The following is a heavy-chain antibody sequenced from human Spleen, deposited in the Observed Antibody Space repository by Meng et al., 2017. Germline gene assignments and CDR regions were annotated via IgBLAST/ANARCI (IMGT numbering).Heavy chain of an antibody. CDR3: AREKSPGHFDY. J-gene: IGHJ4*02. CDR1: GNTFSDFY. Sequence: QVQLVQSGAEVKKPGASIKVSCKASGNTFSDFYMHWVRQAPGQGLEWLGTINCYTSGTAYARKFQGRITLTRDTSTTTVYMDLGSLGSDDTAFYYCAREKSPGHFDYFGQGILVTVSS. CDR2: INCYTSGT. V-gene: IGHV1-46*01.